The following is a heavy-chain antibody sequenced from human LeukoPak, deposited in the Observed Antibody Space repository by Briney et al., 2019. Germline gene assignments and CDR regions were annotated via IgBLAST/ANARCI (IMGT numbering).Heavy chain of an antibody. Sequence: GESLKISCKGSGYSFTSYWIGWVRQMPGKGLELRGIIYPGDYDTIYSPSFQGQVTISPDKSLSTAYLQSSSLKASDPASVYRARNLKSGRVYYWGQRNLVTVS. CDR1: GYSFTSYW. J-gene: IGHJ4*02. CDR3: ARNLKSGRVYY. D-gene: IGHD2-15*01. CDR2: IYPGDYDT. V-gene: IGHV5-51*01.